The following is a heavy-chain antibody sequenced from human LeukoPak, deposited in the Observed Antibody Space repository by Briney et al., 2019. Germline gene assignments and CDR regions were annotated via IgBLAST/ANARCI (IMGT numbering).Heavy chain of an antibody. CDR1: GFTFSSYW. CDR3: ARDAGISGHTVLDY. V-gene: IGHV3-7*01. J-gene: IGHJ4*02. D-gene: IGHD2-21*01. CDR2: IKQDEREK. Sequence: GGSLRLSCAASGFTFSSYWMSWVRQAPGKGLEWVANIKQDEREKYCVDSVKGRFTISRDNAKNSLYLEMNSLRAEDTAVYYCARDAGISGHTVLDYWGQGTLVTVSS.